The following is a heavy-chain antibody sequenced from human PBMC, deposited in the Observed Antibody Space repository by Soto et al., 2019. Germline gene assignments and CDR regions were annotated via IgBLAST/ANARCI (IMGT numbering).Heavy chain of an antibody. J-gene: IGHJ3*02. D-gene: IGHD3-16*01. CDR2: INPNSGGT. CDR1: GYTLAGCY. V-gene: IGHV1-2*02. Sequence: VASVKVSCKACGYTLAGCYIHWVRQAPGQGLEWMGWINPNSGGTNYAQKFQGRVTMTRDTSISTAYMELSRLRSDDTAVYYCARGPSRSGYASFDIWGQGTMVTV. CDR3: ARGPSRSGYASFDI.